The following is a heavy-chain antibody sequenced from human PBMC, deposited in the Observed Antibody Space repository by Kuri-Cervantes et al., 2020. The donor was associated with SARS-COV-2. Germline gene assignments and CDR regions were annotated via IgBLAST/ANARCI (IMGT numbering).Heavy chain of an antibody. J-gene: IGHJ4*02. V-gene: IGHV4-59*01. CDR1: GGSISSYY. CDR2: IYYSGST. D-gene: IGHD3-9*01. Sequence: GSLRLSCTVSGGSISSYYWSRIRQPPGKGLEWIGYIYYSGSTNYNPSLKSRVTISVDTSKNQFSLKLSSVTAADTAVYYCARDLTGPFDSWGQGTLVTVSS. CDR3: ARDLTGPFDS.